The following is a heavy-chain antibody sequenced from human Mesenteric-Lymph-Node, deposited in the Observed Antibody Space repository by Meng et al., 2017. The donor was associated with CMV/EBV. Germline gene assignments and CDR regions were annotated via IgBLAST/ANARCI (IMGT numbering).Heavy chain of an antibody. D-gene: IGHD4-17*01. J-gene: IGHJ4*02. CDR1: GGTFSSYA. CDR2: IIPIFGTA. V-gene: IGHV1-69*05. Sequence: SVKVSCKASGGTFSSYAISWVRQAPGQGLEWMGGIIPIFGTANYAQKFQGRVTITTDESTSTAYMELSSLRSEDTAVYYCARDNFQMTTVTTWSYWGQGTLVTVSS. CDR3: ARDNFQMTTVTTWSY.